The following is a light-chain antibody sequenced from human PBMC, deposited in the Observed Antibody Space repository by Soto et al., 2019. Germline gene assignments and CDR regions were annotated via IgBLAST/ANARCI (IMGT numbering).Light chain of an antibody. CDR2: DAS. J-gene: IGKJ2*01. CDR1: QSISTW. CDR3: QQYNSYSET. V-gene: IGKV1-5*01. Sequence: DIQITQSPSTLSASVGDRVTITCRASQSISTWLAWYQLKPGKAPRLLIYDASTLHSGVPSRFSGSGSGTKFTLTISSLQPDDSATYYCQQYNSYSETFGQGTK.